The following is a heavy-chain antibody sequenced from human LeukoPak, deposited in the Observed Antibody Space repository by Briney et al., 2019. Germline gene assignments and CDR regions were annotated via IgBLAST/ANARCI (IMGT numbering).Heavy chain of an antibody. CDR2: IGAGGTFT. CDR3: ARENYYDILTGYYMGFNNIDY. J-gene: IGHJ4*02. CDR1: GFTFSSYA. D-gene: IGHD3-9*01. V-gene: IGHV3-23*01. Sequence: GGSLRLSCTASGFTFSSYAMNWVRQAPGKGLEWVSGIGAGGTFTYYADSVKGRFTIFRDNSKNTLYLQMNSLRAEDTAVYYCARENYYDILTGYYMGFNNIDYWGQGTLVTVSS.